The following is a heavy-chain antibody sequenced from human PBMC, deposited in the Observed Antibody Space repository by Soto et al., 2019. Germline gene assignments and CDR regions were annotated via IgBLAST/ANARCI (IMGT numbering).Heavy chain of an antibody. V-gene: IGHV3-30*18. D-gene: IGHD3-10*01. CDR1: GFTFSSYG. CDR3: AKDEAAMRRVRGVVDY. Sequence: GGSLRLSCAASGFTFSSYGMHWVRQAPGKGLEWVAVISYDGSNKYYADSVKGRFTISRDNSKNTLYLQMNSLRAEDTAVYYCAKDEAAMRRVRGVVDYWGQGTLVTV. J-gene: IGHJ4*02. CDR2: ISYDGSNK.